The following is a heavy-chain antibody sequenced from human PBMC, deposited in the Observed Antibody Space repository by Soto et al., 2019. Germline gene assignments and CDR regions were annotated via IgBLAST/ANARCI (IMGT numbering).Heavy chain of an antibody. J-gene: IGHJ4*02. Sequence: VQLVESGGGLVQPGGSLRLSCAGSGFTLSDHCIDWVRQAPGKGLAWVGRSRDKPQGYSTAYAASVKGRFTTSRDESKNSAYLQMYSLKTEDTAVYYCVRATYFSDSSGYTRCLDYWGQGTLVTVSS. V-gene: IGHV3-72*01. CDR3: VRATYFSDSSGYTRCLDY. CDR2: SRDKPQGYST. CDR1: GFTLSDHC. D-gene: IGHD3-22*01.